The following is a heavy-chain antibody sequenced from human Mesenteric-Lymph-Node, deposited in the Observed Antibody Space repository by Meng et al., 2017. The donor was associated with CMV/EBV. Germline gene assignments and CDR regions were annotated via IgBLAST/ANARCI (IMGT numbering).Heavy chain of an antibody. D-gene: IGHD2-15*01. V-gene: IGHV4-34*01. CDR1: GFTFSNYA. Sequence: GSLRPSCAASGFTFSNYAMTWVRQPPGKGLEWIGEINHSGSTNYNPSLKSRVTISVDTSKNQFSLKLSSVTAADTAVYYCASKVLYCSGGSCYGPPSVWGQGTTVTVSS. CDR2: INHSGST. J-gene: IGHJ6*02. CDR3: ASKVLYCSGGSCYGPPSV.